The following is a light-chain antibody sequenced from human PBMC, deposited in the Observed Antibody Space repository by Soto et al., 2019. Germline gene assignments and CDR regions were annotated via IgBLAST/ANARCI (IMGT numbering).Light chain of an antibody. V-gene: IGKV3D-15*01. Sequence: EIVMTQSPATLSVSPGGRATLSCRASQTISGTLAWYQQKPGQAPRLLIHGASTRATGIPDRFSGGGSGTDFTLTISRLEPEDFAVYYCQQFSSYPLTFGGGTKVDIK. CDR3: QQFSSYPLT. CDR2: GAS. J-gene: IGKJ4*01. CDR1: QTISGT.